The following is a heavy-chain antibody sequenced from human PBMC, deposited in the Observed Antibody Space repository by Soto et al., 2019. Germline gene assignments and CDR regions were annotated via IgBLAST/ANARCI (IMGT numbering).Heavy chain of an antibody. D-gene: IGHD2-15*01. CDR2: IDRSGTTI. Sequence: EVQLVESGGGLVQPGGSLRLSCAASGFTFSNYEMNWVRQAPGKGLEWISYIDRSGTTINYADSVKGRFTFSRDNAKNSRYLQMNSLRVDDTAVYYCVGDGDGGCCSSWFVPWGQGTLVTVSS. CDR3: VGDGDGGCCSSWFVP. V-gene: IGHV3-48*03. CDR1: GFTFSNYE. J-gene: IGHJ5*02.